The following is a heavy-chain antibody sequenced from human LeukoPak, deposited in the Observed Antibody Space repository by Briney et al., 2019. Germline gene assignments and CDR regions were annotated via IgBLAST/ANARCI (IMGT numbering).Heavy chain of an antibody. CDR3: ARDSPLNPNDSSGYYSGYYGMDV. J-gene: IGHJ6*02. CDR1: GYTFTSYG. D-gene: IGHD3-22*01. V-gene: IGHV1-18*01. Sequence: RRASVKVSCKASGYTFTSYGISWVRQAPGQGLEWMGWISAYNGNTNYAQKLQGRVTMTTDTSTSTAYMELRSLRSDDTAVYYCARDSPLNPNDSSGYYSGYYGMDVWGQGTTVTVSS. CDR2: ISAYNGNT.